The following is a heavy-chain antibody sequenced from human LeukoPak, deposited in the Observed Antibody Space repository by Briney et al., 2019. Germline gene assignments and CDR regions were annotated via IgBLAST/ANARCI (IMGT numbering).Heavy chain of an antibody. CDR3: AKDPTGVTGFHFDY. V-gene: IGHV3-30*02. D-gene: IGHD1-14*01. CDR2: IRYDGSNK. Sequence: PGGSLRLSCAASGFTFSSYGMHWVRQAPGKGLEWVAFIRYDGSNKYYADSVKGRFTISRDNSKNTLYLQMNSLRAEDTAVYYCAKDPTGVTGFHFDYWGQGTLVTVSS. CDR1: GFTFSSYG. J-gene: IGHJ4*02.